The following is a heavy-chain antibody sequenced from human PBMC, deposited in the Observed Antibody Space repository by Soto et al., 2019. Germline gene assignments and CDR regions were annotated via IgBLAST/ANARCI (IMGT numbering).Heavy chain of an antibody. D-gene: IGHD6-19*01. J-gene: IGHJ6*02. Sequence: PGGSLRLSCAASGFTFSSYAMSWVRQAPGKGLEWVSAISGSGGSTYYADSVKGRFTISRDNSKNTLYLQMNSLRAEDTAVYYCAKGLRPVAGTLSYYYYYGMDVWGQGTTVTVSS. V-gene: IGHV3-23*01. CDR1: GFTFSSYA. CDR3: AKGLRPVAGTLSYYYYYGMDV. CDR2: ISGSGGST.